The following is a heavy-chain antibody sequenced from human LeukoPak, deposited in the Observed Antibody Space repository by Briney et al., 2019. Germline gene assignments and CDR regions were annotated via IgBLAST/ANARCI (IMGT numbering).Heavy chain of an antibody. CDR1: GFTVSSNY. V-gene: IGHV3-66*01. D-gene: IGHD1-26*01. J-gene: IGHJ4*02. Sequence: PGGSLRLSCAASGFTVSSNYMSWVRQAPGKGLEWVSVIYSGGSTYYADSVKGRFTISRDNSKNTLYLQMNSLRAEDAAVYYCAKDSPESVGATDYWGQGTLVTVSS. CDR2: IYSGGST. CDR3: AKDSPESVGATDY.